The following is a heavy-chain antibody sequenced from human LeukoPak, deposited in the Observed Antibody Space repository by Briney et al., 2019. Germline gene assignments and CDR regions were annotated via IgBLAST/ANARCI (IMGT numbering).Heavy chain of an antibody. CDR3: ARDDGYSSSWYETGEYDY. V-gene: IGHV3-21*01. D-gene: IGHD6-13*01. J-gene: IGHJ4*02. Sequence: GGSRRLSCAASGFTFSSYSMNWVRQAPGKGLEWVSSISSSSSYIYYADSVKGRFTISRDNAKNSLYLQMNSLRAEDTAVYYCARDDGYSSSWYETGEYDYWGQGTLVTVSS. CDR2: ISSSSSYI. CDR1: GFTFSSYS.